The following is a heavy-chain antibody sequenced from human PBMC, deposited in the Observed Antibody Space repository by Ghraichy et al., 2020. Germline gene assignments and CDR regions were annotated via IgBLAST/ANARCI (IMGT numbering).Heavy chain of an antibody. V-gene: IGHV4-39*01. CDR1: GGSISSSSYY. J-gene: IGHJ4*02. CDR3: AGSPFLEWLFRFDY. Sequence: SETLSLTCTVSGGSISSSSYYWGWIRQPPGKGLEWIGSIYYSGSTYYNPSLRSRVTISVDTSKNQFSLKLSSVTAADTAVYYCAGSPFLEWLFRFDYWGQGTLVTVSS. CDR2: IYYSGST. D-gene: IGHD3-3*01.